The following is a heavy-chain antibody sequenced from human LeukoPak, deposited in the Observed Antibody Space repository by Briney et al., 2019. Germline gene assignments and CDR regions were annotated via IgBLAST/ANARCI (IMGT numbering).Heavy chain of an antibody. CDR2: INGNGDTT. CDR1: GFTFDDYG. V-gene: IGHV3-20*04. Sequence: GGSLRLSCAASGFTFDDYGMTWVRQAPGKGLEWVAGINGNGDTTGYADSVKGRFTISKDNAKNSLYLQMNSLRAEDTALYYCARGNRGSSYGGDSWGQGTLVTVSS. J-gene: IGHJ4*02. D-gene: IGHD1-26*01. CDR3: ARGNRGSSYGGDS.